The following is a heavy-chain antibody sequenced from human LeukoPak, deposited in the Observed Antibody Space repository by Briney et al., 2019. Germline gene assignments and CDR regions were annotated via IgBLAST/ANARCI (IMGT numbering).Heavy chain of an antibody. J-gene: IGHJ4*02. Sequence: TGGSLRLSCAASGFTFSSYGMHWVRQAPGKGLEWVAVIWYDGSNKYYADSVKGRFTISRDNSKNTLYLQMNSLRAEDTAVYYCARSYTTVTTLVDYWGQGTLVTVSS. V-gene: IGHV3-33*01. CDR1: GFTFSSYG. CDR2: IWYDGSNK. D-gene: IGHD4-17*01. CDR3: ARSYTTVTTLVDY.